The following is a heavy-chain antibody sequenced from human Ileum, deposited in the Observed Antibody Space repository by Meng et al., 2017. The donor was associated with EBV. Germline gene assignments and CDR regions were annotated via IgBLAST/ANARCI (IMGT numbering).Heavy chain of an antibody. CDR2: IRSKSDGGPI. Sequence: VELGESGGGLVGPGGSLRLSCVVSGLTFSDAWLTWLRQTPGKGLEWVGRIRSKSDGGPIEYAAPVKGRSTISRDDSKDTLYLQLNSLKTEDTGVYYCATDLWGIYPMTWGQGTLVTVSS. V-gene: IGHV3-15*01. CDR1: GLTFSDAW. CDR3: ATDLWGIYPMT. J-gene: IGHJ5*02. D-gene: IGHD3-16*02.